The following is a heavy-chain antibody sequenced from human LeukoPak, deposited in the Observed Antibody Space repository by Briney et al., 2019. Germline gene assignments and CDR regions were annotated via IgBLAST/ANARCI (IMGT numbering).Heavy chain of an antibody. J-gene: IGHJ6*03. CDR1: GFTFSSYA. V-gene: IGHV3-30*04. CDR3: ARDSSTTILYYYYMDV. Sequence: GGSLRLSCAASGFTFSSYAMHWVRQAPGKGLEWVAVISYDGSNKYYADSVKGRFTISRDNSKNTLYLQMNSLRAEDTAVYYCARDSSTTILYYYYMDVWGKGTTVTVSS. D-gene: IGHD5-24*01. CDR2: ISYDGSNK.